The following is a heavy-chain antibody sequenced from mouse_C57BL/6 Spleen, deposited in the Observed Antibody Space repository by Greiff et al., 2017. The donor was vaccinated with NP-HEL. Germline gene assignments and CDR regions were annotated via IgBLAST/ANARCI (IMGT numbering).Heavy chain of an antibody. CDR1: GYTFTDYN. D-gene: IGHD4-1*01. CDR3: ARWEGKSDARDY. V-gene: IGHV1-22*01. CDR2: INPNNGGT. J-gene: IGHJ4*01. Sequence: EVQLQQSGPELVKPGASVKMSCKASGYTFTDYNMHWVKQSHGKSLEWIGYINPNNGGTSYNQKFKGKATLTVNKSSSTAYMELRSLTSEDAAVYYCARWEGKSDARDYWGQGTSVTVSS.